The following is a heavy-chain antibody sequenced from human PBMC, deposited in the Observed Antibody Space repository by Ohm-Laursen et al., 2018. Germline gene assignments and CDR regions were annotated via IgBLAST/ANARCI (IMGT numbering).Heavy chain of an antibody. V-gene: IGHV3-53*01. J-gene: IGHJ4*02. CDR3: ATFYNHAGSGWGRPCDH. Sequence: SLRLSCAASGFTVSSNYMSWVRQAPGKGLEWVSVIYSGGNTYYADSVKGRFTISRDNSKDSLYLQMNTLRVDDTAVYYCATFYNHAGSGWGRPCDHWGQGTLVTVSA. CDR2: IYSGGNT. D-gene: IGHD3-22*01. CDR1: GFTVSSNY.